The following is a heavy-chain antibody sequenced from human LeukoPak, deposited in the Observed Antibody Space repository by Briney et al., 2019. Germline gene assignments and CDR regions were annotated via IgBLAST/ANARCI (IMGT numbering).Heavy chain of an antibody. Sequence: GGSLRLSCAASGFTFSSYWMSWDRQAPGKGLEWVANIKQDGSEKQYVDSVKGRFAISRDNAENSLYLQMNSLKAEDTAAYYCGRFTRSGDSVYWGQGTLVTVSS. CDR3: GRFTRSGDSVY. CDR2: IKQDGSEK. J-gene: IGHJ4*02. V-gene: IGHV3-7*04. D-gene: IGHD7-27*01. CDR1: GFTFSSYW.